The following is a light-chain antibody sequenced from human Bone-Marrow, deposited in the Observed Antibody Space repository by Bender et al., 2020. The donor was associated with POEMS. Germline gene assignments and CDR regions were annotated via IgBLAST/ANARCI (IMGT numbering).Light chain of an antibody. V-gene: IGLV2-14*03. Sequence: QSALTQPASVSGSPGQSITISCTGTGSDVGGYDYVSWYQQHPGQAPKLIIYDVSNRPSGVSNRFSGSKSGNTASLTISGLQAEDEADYYCKSYTSINTYVFGTGTEVTVL. CDR1: GSDVGGYDY. CDR3: KSYTSINTYV. CDR2: DVS. J-gene: IGLJ1*01.